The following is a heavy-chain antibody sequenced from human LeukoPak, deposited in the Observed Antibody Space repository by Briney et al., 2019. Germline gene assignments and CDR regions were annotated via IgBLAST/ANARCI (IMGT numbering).Heavy chain of an antibody. CDR3: AKDSLDYYDSSGYDY. D-gene: IGHD3-22*01. CDR1: GFTFSSYA. CDR2: ISGGGGST. Sequence: GGSLRLSCAASGFTFSSYAMSWVRQAPGKGLKWVSAISGGGGSTYYADSVKGRFTISRDNSKNTLYLQMNSLRAEDTAVYYCAKDSLDYYDSSGYDYWGQGTLVTVSS. J-gene: IGHJ4*02. V-gene: IGHV3-23*01.